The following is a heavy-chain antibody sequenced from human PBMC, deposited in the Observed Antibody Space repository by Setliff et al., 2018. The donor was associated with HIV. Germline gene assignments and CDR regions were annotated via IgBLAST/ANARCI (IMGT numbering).Heavy chain of an antibody. D-gene: IGHD3-3*01. CDR1: GGSIRSFY. Sequence: SETLSLTCTVSGGSIRSFYWSWIQQPPGKGLEWIGDIFYSGITYYNPSLKSRVTISVDTSKNQFSLNLTSVTAADTAVYYCARSKTFYDFWGGYYTHGAFKIWGLGTMVTVSS. V-gene: IGHV4-59*12. CDR3: ARSKTFYDFWGGYYTHGAFKI. J-gene: IGHJ3*02. CDR2: IFYSGIT.